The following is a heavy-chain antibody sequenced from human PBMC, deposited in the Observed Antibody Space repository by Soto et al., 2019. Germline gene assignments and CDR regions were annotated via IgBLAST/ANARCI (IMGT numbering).Heavy chain of an antibody. D-gene: IGHD3-22*01. CDR2: IYHSGST. J-gene: IGHJ5*02. Sequence: SETLSLTCAVSGYSISSGYYWGWIRQPPGKGLEWIGSIYHSGSTYYNPSLKSRVTISVDTSKNQFSLKLSSVTAADTAVYYCARDLQYYDSREGGSWGQGTLVT. CDR1: GYSISSGYY. V-gene: IGHV4-38-2*02. CDR3: ARDLQYYDSREGGS.